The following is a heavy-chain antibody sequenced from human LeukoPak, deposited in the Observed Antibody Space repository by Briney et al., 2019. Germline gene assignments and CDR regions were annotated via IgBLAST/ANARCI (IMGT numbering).Heavy chain of an antibody. Sequence: GGSLRLSCAASGFTFSSYGMHWVRQAPGKGLEWVAFIRYDASNKYYADSVKGRFTISRDNSKNTLYLQMNSLRAEDTAVYYCASDIVVVPAALTDYWGQGTLVTVSS. V-gene: IGHV3-30*02. CDR2: IRYDASNK. J-gene: IGHJ4*02. D-gene: IGHD2-2*01. CDR1: GFTFSSYG. CDR3: ASDIVVVPAALTDY.